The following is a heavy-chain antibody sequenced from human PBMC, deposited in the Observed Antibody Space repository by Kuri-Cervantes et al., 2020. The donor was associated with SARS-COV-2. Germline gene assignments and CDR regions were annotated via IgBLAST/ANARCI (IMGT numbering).Heavy chain of an antibody. Sequence: GGSLRLSCSASGFIFRNYVMYWVRQAPGKGLEYVSSIRNYGGSPYYGDSVKGRFTISRDNSKNTLYLQMDSLRVEDTAVYYCVGDESNVVQRGFWGQGSLVTDSS. V-gene: IGHV3-64D*08. CDR1: GFIFRNYV. CDR2: IRNYGGSP. CDR3: VGDESNVVQRGF. D-gene: IGHD2-21*01. J-gene: IGHJ4*02.